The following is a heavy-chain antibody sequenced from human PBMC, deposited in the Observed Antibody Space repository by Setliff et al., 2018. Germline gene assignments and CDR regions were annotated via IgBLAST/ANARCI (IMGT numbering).Heavy chain of an antibody. Sequence: ASVKVSCKASGYTLSNSILSWVRQAPGQGLEWVGWISAYNGKTYSAQKFQDRVTLTTHTSTNMGYLELRDLRSDDTAVYYCLRLVRYCTKIACQATSGDEVWGLGTLVPSPQ. CDR1: GYTLSNSI. J-gene: IGHJ4*02. CDR3: LRLVRYCTKIACQATSGDEV. V-gene: IGHV1-18*01. CDR2: ISAYNGKT. D-gene: IGHD2-8*01.